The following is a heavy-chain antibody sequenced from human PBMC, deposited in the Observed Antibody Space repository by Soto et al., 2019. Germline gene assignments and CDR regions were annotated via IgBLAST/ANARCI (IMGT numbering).Heavy chain of an antibody. V-gene: IGHV3-23*01. CDR1: GFTISSYA. D-gene: IGHD5-12*01. Sequence: GGSLRLSCAASGFTISSYAMSWVRQAAGKGLEWVSAISGSGGSTYYADSVKGRFTISRDNSKNTLYLQMNSLRAEDTAVYHCVRGGYDLVSYYYYYYYMDVWGKGTTVTVSS. CDR3: VRGGYDLVSYYYYYYYMDV. CDR2: ISGSGGST. J-gene: IGHJ6*03.